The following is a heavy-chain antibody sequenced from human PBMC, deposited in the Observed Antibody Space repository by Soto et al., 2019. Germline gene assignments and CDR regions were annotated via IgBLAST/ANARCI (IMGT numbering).Heavy chain of an antibody. Sequence: SVKVSCKASGYTFSSYYIHWVRQAPGQGLEWMGGIIPIFGTANYAQKFQGRVTITADESTSTAYMELSSLRSEDTAVYYCATGRGANWGSTNYYYFDYWGQGTLVTVSS. CDR2: IIPIFGTA. CDR3: ATGRGANWGSTNYYYFDY. CDR1: GYTFSSYY. V-gene: IGHV1-69*13. D-gene: IGHD7-27*01. J-gene: IGHJ4*02.